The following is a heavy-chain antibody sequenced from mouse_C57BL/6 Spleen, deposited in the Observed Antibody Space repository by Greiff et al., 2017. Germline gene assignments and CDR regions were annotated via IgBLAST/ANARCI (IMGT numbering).Heavy chain of an antibody. V-gene: IGHV1-50*01. J-gene: IGHJ2*01. D-gene: IGHD1-1*01. CDR3: ARKGVYYGRGFDY. CDR1: GYTFTSYW. Sequence: QVQLQQPGAELVKPGASVKLSCKASGYTFTSYWMQWVKQRPGHGLEWIGEIDPSDSYTNYNQKFKGKATLTVDTSSSTAYMQLSSLTSEDSAVYYCARKGVYYGRGFDYWGQGTTLTVSS. CDR2: IDPSDSYT.